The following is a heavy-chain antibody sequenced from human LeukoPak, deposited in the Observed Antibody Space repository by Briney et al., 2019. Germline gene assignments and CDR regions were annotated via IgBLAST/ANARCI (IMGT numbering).Heavy chain of an antibody. J-gene: IGHJ4*02. Sequence: GASVKVSCKASGYTFTGYYMHWVRQAPGQGLEWMGWINPNSGGTNYAQKFQGRVTMTRDTSISTAYMELSRLRSDDTAVYYCARARFSVPAAILSSWGQGTLVTVSS. V-gene: IGHV1-2*02. CDR2: INPNSGGT. CDR1: GYTFTGYY. D-gene: IGHD2-2*01. CDR3: ARARFSVPAAILSS.